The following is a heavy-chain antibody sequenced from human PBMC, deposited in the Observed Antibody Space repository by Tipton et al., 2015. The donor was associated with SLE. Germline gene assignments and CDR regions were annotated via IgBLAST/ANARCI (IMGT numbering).Heavy chain of an antibody. Sequence: TLSLTCTVSGGHISSHYWSWVRQPPRKGLEWIGYVYYSGITNYNPSLKSRVTISVDTSKNQFSLKLSPVTAADTAVYYCARARGSYQGYWYFDLWGRGTLVTVSS. D-gene: IGHD1-26*01. J-gene: IGHJ2*01. V-gene: IGHV4-59*11. CDR3: ARARGSYQGYWYFDL. CDR2: VYYSGIT. CDR1: GGHISSHY.